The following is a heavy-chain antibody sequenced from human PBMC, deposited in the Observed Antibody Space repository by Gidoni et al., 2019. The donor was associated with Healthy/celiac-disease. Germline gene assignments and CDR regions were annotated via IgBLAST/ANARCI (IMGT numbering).Heavy chain of an antibody. CDR2: ISGSGGST. CDR3: AKDPGITMVRGVIVDY. CDR1: GFTFSSYA. Sequence: EVQLLESGGGLVQPGGSLRLSCAASGFTFSSYAMSWVRQAPGKGLEWVSAISGSGGSTYYADSVKGRFTISRDNSKNTLYLQMNSLRAEDTAVYYCAKDPGITMVRGVIVDYWGQGTLVTVSS. D-gene: IGHD3-10*01. J-gene: IGHJ4*02. V-gene: IGHV3-23*01.